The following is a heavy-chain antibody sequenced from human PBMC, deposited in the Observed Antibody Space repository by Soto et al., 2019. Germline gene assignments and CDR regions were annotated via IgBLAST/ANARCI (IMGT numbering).Heavy chain of an antibody. CDR1: GYTFTSYG. V-gene: IGHV1-18*04. J-gene: IGHJ5*02. CDR3: ARDYDFWSGYSNWFDP. CDR2: TSAYNGNT. D-gene: IGHD3-3*01. Sequence: ASVKVSCKASGYTFTSYGISWVRQAPGQGLEWMGWTSAYNGNTNYAQKLQGRVTMTTDTSTSTAYMELRSLRSDDTAVYYCARDYDFWSGYSNWFDPWGQGTLVTVSS.